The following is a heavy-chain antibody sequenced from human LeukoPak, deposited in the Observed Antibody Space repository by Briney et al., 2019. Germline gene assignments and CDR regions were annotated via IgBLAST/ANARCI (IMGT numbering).Heavy chain of an antibody. J-gene: IGHJ4*02. CDR2: IIPIFGTA. Sequence: ASVKVSCKASGGTFSSYAISWVRQAPGPGLEWMGGIIPIFGTANYAQKFHGRVTITADKSTSTAYVELSSLRAEDTAVYYCASPRWGYCSGGSCPWILWGQGTLVTVYS. CDR1: GGTFSSYA. CDR3: ASPRWGYCSGGSCPWIL. V-gene: IGHV1-69*06. D-gene: IGHD2-15*01.